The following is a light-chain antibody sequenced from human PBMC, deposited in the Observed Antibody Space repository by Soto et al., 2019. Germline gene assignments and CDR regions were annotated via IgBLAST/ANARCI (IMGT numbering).Light chain of an antibody. CDR1: QSVSSSY. CDR3: QQYDSSPWT. Sequence: EIVLTQSPGTLSLYKGERATLSCRASQSVSSSYLAWYQQTPGQAPRLLVYDTSYRATGVPDRFSGSGSGTDFTLTISRLEPEDSAVYYCQQYDSSPWTFGQGTKVDIK. V-gene: IGKV3-20*01. CDR2: DTS. J-gene: IGKJ1*01.